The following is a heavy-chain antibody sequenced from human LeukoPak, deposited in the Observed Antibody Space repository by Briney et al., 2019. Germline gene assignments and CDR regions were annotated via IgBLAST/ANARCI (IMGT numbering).Heavy chain of an antibody. J-gene: IGHJ3*02. D-gene: IGHD3-10*01. CDR3: ARAFGPRNAFDI. CDR1: GFAVSSNY. CDR2: IYSGGNT. Sequence: PGGSLRLSCAASGFAVSSNYMSWVRQAPGKGLEWVSVIYSGGNTYYGDSVKGRFTIYRDNSRNTLYLQMNSVSAEDTAVYYCARAFGPRNAFDIWGQGTMVTVSS. V-gene: IGHV3-66*02.